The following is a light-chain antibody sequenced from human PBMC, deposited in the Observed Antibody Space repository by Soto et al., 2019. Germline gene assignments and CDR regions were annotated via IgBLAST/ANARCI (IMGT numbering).Light chain of an antibody. CDR3: ATGVNSLCGYV. J-gene: IGLJ1*01. V-gene: IGLV1-47*01. CDR2: RNN. Sequence: QSVLTQPPSASGTPGQRVTISCSGSSSNIGSDYVYWYQQFPGTAPKLLIYRNNQRPSGVPDRFSGSKSGTSASLAISGLRSEDEANYTWATGVNSLCGYVSGPGTKV. CDR1: SSNIGSDY.